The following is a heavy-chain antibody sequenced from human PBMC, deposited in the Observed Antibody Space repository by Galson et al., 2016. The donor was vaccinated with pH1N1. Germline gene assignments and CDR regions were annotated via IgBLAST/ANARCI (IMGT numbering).Heavy chain of an antibody. Sequence: GLEWVGRITKRPEGYTTQDAASVRGRFIISREGSKDLLYLQMNSLTTEDTAVYYCTRENHHKFDYWGQGTLVTVSS. CDR3: TRENHHKFDY. V-gene: IGHV3-72*01. J-gene: IGHJ4*02. CDR2: ITKRPEGYTT.